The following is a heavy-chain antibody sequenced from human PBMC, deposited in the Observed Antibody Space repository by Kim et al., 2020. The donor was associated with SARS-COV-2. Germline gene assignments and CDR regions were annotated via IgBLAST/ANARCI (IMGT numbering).Heavy chain of an antibody. V-gene: IGHV3-33*01. D-gene: IGHD4-17*01. CDR3: ARDGYGDYGAFDI. J-gene: IGHJ3*02. Sequence: YAASVQGRVTIARDNAKTTLYLQMNSLRAEDTAFYYCARDGYGDYGAFDIWGQGTMVTVSS.